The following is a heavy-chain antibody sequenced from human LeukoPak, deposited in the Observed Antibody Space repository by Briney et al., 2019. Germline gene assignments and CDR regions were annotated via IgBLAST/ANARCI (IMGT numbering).Heavy chain of an antibody. CDR3: ARDRYYQGYFDY. V-gene: IGHV4-39*07. Sequence: SETLSLTCTVSGGSISSYYWGWIRQPPGKGLEWIGSIYYSGSTYYNPSLKSRVTISVDTSKNQFSLKLSSVTAADTAVYYCARDRYYQGYFDYWGQGTLVTVSS. CDR1: GGSISSYY. J-gene: IGHJ4*02. CDR2: IYYSGST. D-gene: IGHD1-26*01.